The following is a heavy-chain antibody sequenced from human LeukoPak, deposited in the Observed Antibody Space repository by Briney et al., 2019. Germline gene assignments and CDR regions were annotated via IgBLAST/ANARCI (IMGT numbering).Heavy chain of an antibody. Sequence: GRSLRLSCAAFGFTFSSYAMHWVRQAPGKGLEWVAVISYDGSNKYYADSVKGRFTISRDNSKNTLYLQMNSLRAEDTAVYYCARDDSSGYYYASLDYWGQGTLVTVSS. CDR1: GFTFSSYA. J-gene: IGHJ4*02. CDR3: ARDDSSGYYYASLDY. V-gene: IGHV3-30-3*01. D-gene: IGHD3-22*01. CDR2: ISYDGSNK.